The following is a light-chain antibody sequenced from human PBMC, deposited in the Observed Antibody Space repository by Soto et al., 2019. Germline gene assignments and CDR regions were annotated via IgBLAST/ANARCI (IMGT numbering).Light chain of an antibody. Sequence: QSVLTQPPSVSGAPGQMFTISCGGISSNIGAGYDVHWYQQLPGTAPKLLIYGNSNRPSGVPDRFSGSKSGTSASLAITGLQAEDEADYYCQSYDSSLTGSRVFGTGTKVTVL. V-gene: IGLV1-40*01. CDR2: GNS. CDR3: QSYDSSLTGSRV. J-gene: IGLJ1*01. CDR1: SSNIGAGYD.